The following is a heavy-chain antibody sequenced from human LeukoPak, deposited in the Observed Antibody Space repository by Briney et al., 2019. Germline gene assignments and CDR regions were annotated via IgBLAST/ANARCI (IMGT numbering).Heavy chain of an antibody. Sequence: ASVKVSCKASGYIFTGYYLHWVRQAPGQGLEWMGWISAYNGNTNYAQKLQGRVTMTTDTSTSTAYMELRSLRSDDTAVYYCARDFNWNYDYWGQGTLVTVSS. CDR3: ARDFNWNYDY. CDR2: ISAYNGNT. CDR1: GYIFTGYY. D-gene: IGHD1-7*01. V-gene: IGHV1-18*04. J-gene: IGHJ4*02.